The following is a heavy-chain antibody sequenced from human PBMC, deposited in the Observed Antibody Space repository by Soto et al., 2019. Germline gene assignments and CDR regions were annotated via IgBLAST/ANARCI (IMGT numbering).Heavy chain of an antibody. V-gene: IGHV3-7*05. CDR2: IKQDGREK. CDR1: GFTFSSSW. D-gene: IGHD6-13*01. CDR3: ARAIASPDYY. Sequence: EVQLVESGGGLVQPGGSLRLSCVASGFTFSSSWMNWVRQAPGKGLEGVANIKQDGREKYYVDPVKGRFTISRDNAKNSADLQMNSLRVEDTAVYYWARAIASPDYYRGQGTLVTVST. J-gene: IGHJ4*02.